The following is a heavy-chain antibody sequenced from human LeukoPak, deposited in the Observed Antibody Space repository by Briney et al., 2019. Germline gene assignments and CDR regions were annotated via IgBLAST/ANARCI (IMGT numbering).Heavy chain of an antibody. D-gene: IGHD6-19*01. J-gene: IGHJ4*02. CDR3: ARDLLRGPSIAVAGTGDY. Sequence: SETLSLTCTVSGGSISTSSYYWGWTRQPPEKGRVGFGSIYYRGSTYYNPTLKSRVTISVETSKNHFSLKLSSVNAADKAGYYCARDLLRGPSIAVAGTGDYWGQGTLVTVSS. V-gene: IGHV4-39*07. CDR1: GGSISTSSYY. CDR2: IYYRGST.